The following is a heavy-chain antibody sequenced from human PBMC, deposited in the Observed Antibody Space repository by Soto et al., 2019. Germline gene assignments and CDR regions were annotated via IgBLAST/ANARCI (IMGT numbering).Heavy chain of an antibody. CDR1: GASISGSY. D-gene: IGHD1-20*01. CDR3: ARYRAFGINSVSPFDV. CDR2: LSYSGTT. Sequence: SETLSLTCTVSGASISGSYWSWIRQTPGKGLEWIGYLSYSGTTHYNPSLRGRVTISRDTSDLQFSLRLISVTTADTAIYFCARYRAFGINSVSPFDVWGQGKLVTVSS. J-gene: IGHJ3*01. V-gene: IGHV4-59*08.